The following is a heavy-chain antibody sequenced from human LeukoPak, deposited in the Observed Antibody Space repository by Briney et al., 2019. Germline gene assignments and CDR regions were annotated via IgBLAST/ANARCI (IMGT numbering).Heavy chain of an antibody. J-gene: IGHJ5*02. Sequence: GGSLRLSCAASGFDLHTYEMNWVRQAPGRGLEWIADITISGHTKNYADSVKGRFTISRDSARTSLYLQINSLRVEDTGVYFCARGDPHADLWGQGTLVTVSS. CDR1: GFDLHTYE. V-gene: IGHV3-48*03. CDR2: ITISGHTK. CDR3: ARGDPHADL.